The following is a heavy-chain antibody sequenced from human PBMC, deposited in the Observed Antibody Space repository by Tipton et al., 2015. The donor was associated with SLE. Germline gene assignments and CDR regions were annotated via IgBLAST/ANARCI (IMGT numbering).Heavy chain of an antibody. V-gene: IGHV4-39*07. J-gene: IGHJ3*02. CDR3: ASYGGSSWGDAFDI. CDR1: GGSISSGGYY. D-gene: IGHD6-13*01. Sequence: TLSLTCTVSGGSISSGGYYWSWIRQPPGKGLEWIGEINHSGSTNYNPSLKSRVTISVDTSKNQFSLKLSSVTAADTAVYYCASYGGSSWGDAFDIWGQGTMVTVSS. CDR2: INHSGST.